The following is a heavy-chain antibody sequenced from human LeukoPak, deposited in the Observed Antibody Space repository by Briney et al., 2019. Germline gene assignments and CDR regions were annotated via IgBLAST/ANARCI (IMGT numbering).Heavy chain of an antibody. CDR3: AKDAKYYYGSGSLLFDY. CDR1: GFTFSSYA. J-gene: IGHJ4*02. D-gene: IGHD3-10*01. Sequence: PGGSLRLSCAASGFTFSSYAMSWVRQAPGKGLEWVSAISGSGGSTYYADSVKGRFTISRDNTKNTRYLQMNSLRAEDTAVYYCAKDAKYYYGSGSLLFDYWGQGTLVTVSS. CDR2: ISGSGGST. V-gene: IGHV3-23*01.